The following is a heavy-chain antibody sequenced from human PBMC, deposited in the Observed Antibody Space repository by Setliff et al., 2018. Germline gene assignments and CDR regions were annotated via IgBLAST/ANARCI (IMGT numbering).Heavy chain of an antibody. V-gene: IGHV1-69*13. CDR1: GDTLTTYA. J-gene: IGHJ4*02. CDR2: IIPIFGSP. D-gene: IGHD1-1*01. CDR3: AKDSQLGFYYFDS. Sequence: SVKVSCKASGDTLTTYAIHWVRQAPGQGLEWMGMIIPIFGSPHYAQRFQDRVIITADVSTRTAYMDLSSLRSEDTAIYYCAKDSQLGFYYFDSWGRGTLVTVSS.